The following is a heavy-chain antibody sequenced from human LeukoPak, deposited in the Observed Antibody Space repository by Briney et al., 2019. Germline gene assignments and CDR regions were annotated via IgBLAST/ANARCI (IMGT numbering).Heavy chain of an antibody. J-gene: IGHJ4*02. CDR1: GFTFSSYA. Sequence: PGASLRLSCAASGFTFSSYAMIWVRQAPGKGLEWVSAISGSGGSTYYADSVKGRFTISRDNSKNTLYLQMNSLRAEDTAVYYCAKDGWPSQEQWLEYYFDYWGQGTLVTVSS. D-gene: IGHD6-19*01. V-gene: IGHV3-23*01. CDR2: ISGSGGST. CDR3: AKDGWPSQEQWLEYYFDY.